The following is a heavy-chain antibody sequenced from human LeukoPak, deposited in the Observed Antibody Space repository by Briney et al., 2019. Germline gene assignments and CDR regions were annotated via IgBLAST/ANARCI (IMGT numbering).Heavy chain of an antibody. D-gene: IGHD1-1*01. V-gene: IGHV3-30-3*01. CDR3: ARERVQLWNYGMDV. J-gene: IGHJ6*02. Sequence: GRSLRLSCAASGFTFSSYAMHWVRQGPGKGLEWVGTISYHGNNKYYADSVKGRFTISRDNSKNTLYLQMNSLRTEDTAAYYCARERVQLWNYGMDVWCQGTTVSVSS. CDR1: GFTFSSYA. CDR2: ISYHGNNK.